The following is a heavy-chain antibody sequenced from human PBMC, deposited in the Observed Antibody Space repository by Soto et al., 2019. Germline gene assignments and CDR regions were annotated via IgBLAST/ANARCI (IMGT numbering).Heavy chain of an antibody. CDR1: GGSISSSNW. D-gene: IGHD6-13*01. CDR3: ARIKNRIAAAGTDFDY. J-gene: IGHJ4*02. Sequence: PSETLSLTCAVSGGSISSSNWWSWVRQPPGKGLEWIGEIYHSGSTNYNPSLKSRVTISVDKSKNQFSLKLSSVTAADTAVYYCARIKNRIAAAGTDFDYWGQGTLVTVSS. CDR2: IYHSGST. V-gene: IGHV4-4*02.